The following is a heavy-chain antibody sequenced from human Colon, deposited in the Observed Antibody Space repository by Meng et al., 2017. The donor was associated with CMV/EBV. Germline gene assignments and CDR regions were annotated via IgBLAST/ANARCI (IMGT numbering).Heavy chain of an antibody. CDR1: GGSISSNPHF. Sequence: GPLRLSCTVSGGSISSNPHFWDWIRQPPGQGLEWIGSIYYTGSTSFNPSLNSRVTISIDTSKNEFSLRLASVTAADTAVYYCARRGTGGYDSVRAFDLWGQGTLVTVSS. J-gene: IGHJ3*01. V-gene: IGHV4-39*07. D-gene: IGHD5-12*01. CDR3: ARRGTGGYDSVRAFDL. CDR2: IYYTGST.